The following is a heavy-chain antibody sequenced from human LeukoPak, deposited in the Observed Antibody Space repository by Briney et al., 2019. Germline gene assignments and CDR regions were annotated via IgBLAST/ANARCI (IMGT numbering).Heavy chain of an antibody. CDR2: ISGSGGST. D-gene: IGHD3-9*01. Sequence: GGSLRLSCAASGFTFSSYAMSWVRQVPGKGLEWVSTISGSGGSTYYADSVKGRFTISRDNSKNTLYLQMNSLRAEDTAVYYCARRDILTGYVDYWGQGTLVTVSS. J-gene: IGHJ4*02. CDR1: GFTFSSYA. CDR3: ARRDILTGYVDY. V-gene: IGHV3-23*01.